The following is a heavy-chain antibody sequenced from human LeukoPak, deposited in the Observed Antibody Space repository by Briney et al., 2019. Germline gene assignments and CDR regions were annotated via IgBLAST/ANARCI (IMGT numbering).Heavy chain of an antibody. CDR3: ARDLVDIVVVVAALDY. CDR2: ISSSSGYI. Sequence: GGSLRLSCAASGFTFSSYSMNWVRQAPGKGLDWVSSISSSSGYIYYADSVKGRFTISRDNVKNSLYLQMNSLRAEDTAVYYCARDLVDIVVVVAALDYWGQGTLVTVSS. J-gene: IGHJ4*02. D-gene: IGHD2-15*01. V-gene: IGHV3-21*01. CDR1: GFTFSSYS.